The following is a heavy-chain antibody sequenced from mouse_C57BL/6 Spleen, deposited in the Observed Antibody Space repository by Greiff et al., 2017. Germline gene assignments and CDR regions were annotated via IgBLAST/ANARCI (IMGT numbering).Heavy chain of an antibody. CDR1: GFNIKDYY. CDR3: ARVGYYYGSSSYAMDY. CDR2: IDPEDGAT. Sequence: VQLQQSGAELVKPGASVKLSCTASGFNIKDYYMHWVKQRTEQGLEWIGRIDPEDGATKSAPKFQGKATITADTSSNTAYLQLSSLTSEDTAVYYGARVGYYYGSSSYAMDYWGQGTSVTVSS. D-gene: IGHD1-1*01. V-gene: IGHV14-2*01. J-gene: IGHJ4*01.